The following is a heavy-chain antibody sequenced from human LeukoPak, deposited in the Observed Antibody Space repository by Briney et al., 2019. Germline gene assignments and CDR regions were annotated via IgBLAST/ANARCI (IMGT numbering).Heavy chain of an antibody. Sequence: SETLSLTCTVSGGSISSSSYYWGWIRQPPGMRLEWIGSIYYSGSTYYNPSLKSRVTISVDTSENQFSLKLSSVTAADTAVYYCARQYYDFWSGSSYYYMDVWGKGTTVTVSS. V-gene: IGHV4-39*07. CDR2: IYYSGST. CDR1: GGSISSSSYY. CDR3: ARQYYDFWSGSSYYYMDV. J-gene: IGHJ6*03. D-gene: IGHD3-3*01.